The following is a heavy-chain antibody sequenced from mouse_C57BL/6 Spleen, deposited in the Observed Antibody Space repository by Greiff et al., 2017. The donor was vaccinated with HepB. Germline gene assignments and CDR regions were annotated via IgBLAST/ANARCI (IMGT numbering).Heavy chain of an antibody. V-gene: IGHV1-62-2*01. CDR2: FYPGSGSI. Sequence: QVQLKESGAELVKPGASVKLSCKASGYTFTEYTIHWVKQRSGQGLEWIGLFYPGSGSIKYNEKFKDKATLTADKSSSTVYMELSRLTSEDSAVYFCEGHEAFSYGSSDGYFDVWGTGTTVTVSS. CDR1: GYTFTEYT. CDR3: EGHEAFSYGSSDGYFDV. D-gene: IGHD1-1*01. J-gene: IGHJ1*03.